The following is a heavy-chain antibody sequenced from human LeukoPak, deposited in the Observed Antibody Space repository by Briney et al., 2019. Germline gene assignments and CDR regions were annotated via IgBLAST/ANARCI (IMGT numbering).Heavy chain of an antibody. Sequence: KPSETLSLTCAVYGASLSDYYWSGMRQPPGKGLEWIGHIYYSGSTNYNPSLKSRVTISVDTSKNQFSLKLSSVTAADTAVYYCARQKLGGNPYNWFDPWGQGTLVTVSS. CDR1: GASLSDYY. V-gene: IGHV4-59*08. CDR2: IYYSGST. CDR3: ARQKLGGNPYNWFDP. D-gene: IGHD4-23*01. J-gene: IGHJ5*02.